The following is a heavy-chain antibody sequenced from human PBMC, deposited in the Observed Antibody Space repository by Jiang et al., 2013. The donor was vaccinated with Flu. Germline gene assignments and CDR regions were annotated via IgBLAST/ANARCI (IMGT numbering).Heavy chain of an antibody. D-gene: IGHD5-18*01. CDR2: IYYRGSI. CDR1: GGSISSSSYY. V-gene: IGHV4-39*07. CDR3: ARRGYSYGYGGIVDYFDY. J-gene: IGHJ4*02. Sequence: SLTRTVSGGSISSSSYYWSWIRQPPGKGLEWIASIYYRGSIYYNPSLKSRVTISMDTPKNQFSLKLTSVTAADTAVYYCARRGYSYGYGGIVDYFDYWGQGTLVTVSS.